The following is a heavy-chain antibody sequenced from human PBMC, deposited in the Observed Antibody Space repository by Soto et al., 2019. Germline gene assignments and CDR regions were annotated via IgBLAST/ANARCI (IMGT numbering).Heavy chain of an antibody. Sequence: GGSLRLSCAASGFTFSSYGMHWVRQAPGKGLEWVAVIWYDGSNKYYADSVKGRFSISRDNAKNSLYLQMNSLRAEDTAVYYCATQYSSSSYYYYYYMDVWGKGATVTVSS. CDR2: IWYDGSNK. CDR3: ATQYSSSSYYYYYYMDV. CDR1: GFTFSSYG. V-gene: IGHV3-33*03. D-gene: IGHD6-6*01. J-gene: IGHJ6*03.